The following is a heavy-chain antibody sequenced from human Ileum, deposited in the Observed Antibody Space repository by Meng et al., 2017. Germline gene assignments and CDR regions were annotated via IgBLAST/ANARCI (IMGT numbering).Heavy chain of an antibody. J-gene: IGHJ4*02. V-gene: IGHV4-4*02. CDR3: AANSGKKIHS. Sequence: QVQLQEAGPGLVKPSGTLSLTCAVSGDSLSTTNWWNWVRQPPGEGLEWIGEIYHSGLVNYNLSLKSRVTLSIDKSKNQFSLKLISVTAADTGVYYCAANSGKKIHSWGQGTLVTVSS. CDR2: IYHSGLV. CDR1: GDSLSTTNW. D-gene: IGHD4-23*01.